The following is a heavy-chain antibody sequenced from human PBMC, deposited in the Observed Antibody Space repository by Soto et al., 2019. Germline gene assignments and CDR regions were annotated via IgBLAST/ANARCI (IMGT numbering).Heavy chain of an antibody. V-gene: IGHV1-69*13. Sequence: ASVKVSCKASGGTFSSYAISWVRQAPGQGFEWMGGIIPIFGTANYAQKFQGRVTITADESTSTAYMELSSLRSEDTAVYYCARSYYYDSSGYFQNAFDIWGQGTMVT. D-gene: IGHD3-22*01. CDR1: GGTFSSYA. J-gene: IGHJ3*02. CDR3: ARSYYYDSSGYFQNAFDI. CDR2: IIPIFGTA.